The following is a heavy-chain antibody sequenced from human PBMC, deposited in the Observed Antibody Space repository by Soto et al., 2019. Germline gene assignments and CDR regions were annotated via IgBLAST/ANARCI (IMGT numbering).Heavy chain of an antibody. Sequence: QVQLAESGGGVVQPGKSLRLSCAASGFVFSNYGMHWVRQAPGKGLEWVALIWFDGSKKYYADSVKGRFTISRDNSRSTLELQMSSLRAEDTALYYCARVGDGDKTADAFDAWGQGTMVTVSS. V-gene: IGHV3-33*01. CDR2: IWFDGSKK. D-gene: IGHD5-18*01. CDR1: GFVFSNYG. CDR3: ARVGDGDKTADAFDA. J-gene: IGHJ3*01.